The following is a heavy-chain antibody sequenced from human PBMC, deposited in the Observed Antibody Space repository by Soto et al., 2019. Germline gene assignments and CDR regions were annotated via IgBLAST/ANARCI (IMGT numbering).Heavy chain of an antibody. J-gene: IGHJ4*02. Sequence: GGSLRLSCAASGFIFRMYWMHWVRQSPGKGLVWISRIYNDGTYSDYADSVRGRFTISRDNVNDTLYLQMNNLRAEDSGLYYCTRGPRPISTGTGAYWGQGTQVTVSS. CDR3: TRGPRPISTGTGAY. V-gene: IGHV3-74*01. D-gene: IGHD3-10*01. CDR2: IYNDGTYS. CDR1: GFIFRMYW.